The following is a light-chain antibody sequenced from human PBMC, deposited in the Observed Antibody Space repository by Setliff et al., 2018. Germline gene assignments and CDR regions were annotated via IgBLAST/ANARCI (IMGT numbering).Light chain of an antibody. Sequence: QSALTQPASVSGSPGQSITISCTGTSSDVGAYNHVSWYQQHPGKAPKLMIYDVIHRPSGISNRFSGSKSGNTASLTISGLQAEDEADYYCSSYTSIGTLIVFGGGTKSPS. CDR1: SSDVGAYNH. CDR3: SSYTSIGTLIV. J-gene: IGLJ2*01. CDR2: DVI. V-gene: IGLV2-14*03.